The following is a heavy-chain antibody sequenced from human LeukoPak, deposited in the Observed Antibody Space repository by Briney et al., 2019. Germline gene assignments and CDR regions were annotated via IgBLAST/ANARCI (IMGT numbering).Heavy chain of an antibody. J-gene: IGHJ4*02. CDR1: GGSISSSSYY. V-gene: IGHV4-39*07. CDR2: IYYSGST. D-gene: IGHD3-22*01. Sequence: SETLSLTCTVSGGSISSSSYYWGWIRQPPGKGLEWIGSIYYSGSTYYNPSLKSRVTISVDTSKNQFSLKLSSVTAADTAVYYCASPASYYDSSGLSGGMKTGNDYWGQGTLVTVSS. CDR3: ASPASYYDSSGLSGGMKTGNDY.